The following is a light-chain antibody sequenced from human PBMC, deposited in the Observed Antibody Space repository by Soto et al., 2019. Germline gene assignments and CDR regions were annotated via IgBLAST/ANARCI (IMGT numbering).Light chain of an antibody. CDR3: RSYTSISTNV. CDR2: EVT. Sequence: QSALTQPASVSGSPGQSITISCTGTSSDVGGYNYVSWYQHHPGKAPKLMIYEVTNRPSGVSNRFSGSKSGNTASLTISGLQAEDEADYYCRSYTSISTNVFGTGTKVTVL. CDR1: SSDVGGYNY. J-gene: IGLJ1*01. V-gene: IGLV2-14*01.